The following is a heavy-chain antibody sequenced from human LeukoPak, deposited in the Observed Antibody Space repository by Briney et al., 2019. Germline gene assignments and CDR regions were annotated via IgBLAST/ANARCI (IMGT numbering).Heavy chain of an antibody. CDR3: ARHGDGGPAEYFRH. J-gene: IGHJ1*01. CDR2: IYYRGNT. CDR1: GGSISSGIYY. D-gene: IGHD4-23*01. V-gene: IGHV4-39*01. Sequence: PSETLSLTCTVSGGSISSGIYYCAWIRQPPGKGLEWIGSIYYRGNTYYNPSLKSRVTLSVDTSKNQFSLNLSSVTAADTAVYYCARHGDGGPAEYFRHWGQGTLVTVSS.